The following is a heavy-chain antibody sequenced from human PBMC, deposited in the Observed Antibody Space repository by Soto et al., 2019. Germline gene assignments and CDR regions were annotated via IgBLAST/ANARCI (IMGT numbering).Heavy chain of an antibody. CDR2: IYHTGST. CDR3: AGERARDRNRPFHP. CDR1: GDPINSGDFF. D-gene: IGHD1-1*01. J-gene: IGHJ1*01. Sequence: SETLSLTCVVSGDPINSGDFFYSWIRQTPGRGLEWIGSIYHTGSTYYKPSLKRRTAIRVDTSRGQFSLTLLSVTAADTAVYYCAGERARDRNRPFHPWGPGTLVTVSS. V-gene: IGHV4-30-4*01.